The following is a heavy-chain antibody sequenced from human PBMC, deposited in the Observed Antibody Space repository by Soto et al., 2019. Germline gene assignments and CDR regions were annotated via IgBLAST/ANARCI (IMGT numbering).Heavy chain of an antibody. CDR3: ARSTSSYDLWGGLFDY. J-gene: IGHJ4*02. CDR2: INHSGST. CDR1: GGSFSGYY. Sequence: SETLSLTCAFYGGSFSGYYWSWIRQPPGKGLEWIGEINHSGSTNYNPSLKSRVTISVDTSKNQFSLKLSSVTAADTAVYYCARSTSSYDLWGGLFDYWGQGTLVTVSS. D-gene: IGHD5-12*01. V-gene: IGHV4-34*01.